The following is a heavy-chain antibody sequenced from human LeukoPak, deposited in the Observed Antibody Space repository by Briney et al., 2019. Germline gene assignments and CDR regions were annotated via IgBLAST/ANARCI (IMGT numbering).Heavy chain of an antibody. V-gene: IGHV3-30*03. J-gene: IGHJ4*02. D-gene: IGHD3-10*01. CDR1: GFTFSSYG. CDR2: ISYDGSNK. CDR3: AGVLVPHY. Sequence: GGSLRLSCAASGFTFSSYGMHWVRQAPGKGLEWVAVISYDGSNKYYADSVKGRFTISRDNAKNSLYLQMNSLRAGDTAVYYWAGVLVPHYWGQGTLVTVSS.